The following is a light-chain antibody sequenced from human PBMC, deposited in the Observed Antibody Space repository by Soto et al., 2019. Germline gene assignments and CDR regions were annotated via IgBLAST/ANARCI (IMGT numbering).Light chain of an antibody. J-gene: IGKJ4*01. CDR1: QDVNNY. CDR2: GAS. Sequence: DIRMTQSPSSLSASVGDRVTITCRASQDVNNYVAWFQQKPGTAPKSLISGASTLLSGVPSRFSGSGSGTDFTLTISSLQPDDFAIYYCQQYRSYPVSFGGGTKVEIK. CDR3: QQYRSYPVS. V-gene: IGKV1-16*01.